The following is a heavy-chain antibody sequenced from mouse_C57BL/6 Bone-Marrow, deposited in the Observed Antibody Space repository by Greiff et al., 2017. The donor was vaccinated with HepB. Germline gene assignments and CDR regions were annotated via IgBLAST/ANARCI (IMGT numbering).Heavy chain of an antibody. Sequence: QVQLQQPGAELVKPGASVKLSCKASGYTFTSYWMHWVKQRPGQGLEWIGMIHPNSGSTNYNQKFKGKATLTVDKSSSTAYMQLSSLTSEDSAVYYCAIYTGSIGYWGQGTTLTVSS. J-gene: IGHJ2*01. V-gene: IGHV1-64*01. CDR1: GYTFTSYW. CDR2: IHPNSGST. D-gene: IGHD1-3*01. CDR3: AIYTGSIGY.